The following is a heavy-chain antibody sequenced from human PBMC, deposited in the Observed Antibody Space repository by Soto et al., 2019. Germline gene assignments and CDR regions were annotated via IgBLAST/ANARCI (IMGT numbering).Heavy chain of an antibody. J-gene: IGHJ6*02. CDR3: ARGGRGSSWCPRERNYYYYVVDV. CDR2: IGPAGDP. CDR1: GFNFSSYD. D-gene: IGHD6-13*01. Sequence: EVQLVESGGGLVQPGGSLRLSCAASGFNFSSYDMHCVRQVTGKGLEWVSIIGPAGDPYTPGSVKGRFTISRENAKNSWYFQRNNLGAEDTAVYYCARGGRGSSWCPRERNYYYYVVDVWGQGTTVTVSS. V-gene: IGHV3-13*05.